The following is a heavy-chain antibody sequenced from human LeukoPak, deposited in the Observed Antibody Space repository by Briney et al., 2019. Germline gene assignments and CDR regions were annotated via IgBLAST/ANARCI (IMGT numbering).Heavy chain of an antibody. J-gene: IGHJ3*02. CDR3: ARATVVPAAMGMDAFDI. D-gene: IGHD2-2*01. Sequence: SETLSLTCTVSGGSISSSSYYWGWIRQPPGKGLEWIGSIYYSGSTYYNPSLKSRVTMSVDTSKNQFSLKLSSVTAADTAVYYCARATVVPAAMGMDAFDIWGQGTMVTVSS. CDR2: IYYSGST. CDR1: GGSISSSSYY. V-gene: IGHV4-39*07.